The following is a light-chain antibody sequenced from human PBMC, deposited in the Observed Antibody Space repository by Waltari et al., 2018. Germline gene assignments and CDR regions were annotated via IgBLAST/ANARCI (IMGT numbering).Light chain of an antibody. CDR3: QQRSDWPPH. CDR2: DAS. Sequence: EIVLTQSPATLSLSPGERATLSCRASQSVSSYLGWYQQTPGQAPRLLIYDASNRATGIPARFSGSGSGTDFTLTIRSLEPEDFAVYYCQQRSDWPPHFGQGTRLEMK. J-gene: IGKJ5*01. CDR1: QSVSSY. V-gene: IGKV3-11*01.